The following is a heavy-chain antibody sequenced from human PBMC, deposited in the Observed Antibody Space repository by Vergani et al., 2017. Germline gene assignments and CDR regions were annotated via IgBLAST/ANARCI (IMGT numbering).Heavy chain of an antibody. J-gene: IGHJ4*02. CDR3: ASRRTLQREFDS. Sequence: EVMLVQSGAEVKKPGESLKISCKYSESSFISNEIAWVHQMSGKGLQWMGNINPIDSKIAYSPSFQGQAIMSLDKSISTVYLQWNSLKASDTAMYYCASRRTLQREFDSWGQGTLVTVSS. D-gene: IGHD5-24*01. CDR1: ESSFISNE. CDR2: INPIDSKI. V-gene: IGHV5-51*03.